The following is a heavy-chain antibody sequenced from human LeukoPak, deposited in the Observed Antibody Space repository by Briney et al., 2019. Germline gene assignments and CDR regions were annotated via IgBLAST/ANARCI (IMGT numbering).Heavy chain of an antibody. CDR3: ARDSYYYGSGSYYAERNFDY. J-gene: IGHJ4*02. Sequence: EASVTVSCKASGYTSTGYYMHWVRQAPGQGLEWMGWINPNSGGTNYAQKFQGRVTMTRDTSISTAYMELSRLRSDDTAVYYCARDSYYYGSGSYYAERNFDYWGQGTLVTVSS. CDR2: INPNSGGT. V-gene: IGHV1-2*02. CDR1: GYTSTGYY. D-gene: IGHD3-10*01.